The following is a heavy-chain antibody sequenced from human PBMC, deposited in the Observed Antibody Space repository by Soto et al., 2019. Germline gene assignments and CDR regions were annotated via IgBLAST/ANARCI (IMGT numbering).Heavy chain of an antibody. CDR1: GYTFTSYG. J-gene: IGHJ4*02. D-gene: IGHD6-13*01. CDR3: AREIAAAGLFDY. V-gene: IGHV1-18*01. CDR2: ISPNNGKA. Sequence: GASVKVSCKASGYTFTSYGISWVRQAPGQGLEWMGWISPNNGKANYAQQLQGRVTITADESTSTAYMELSSLRSEDTAVYYCAREIAAAGLFDYWGQGTLVTVSS.